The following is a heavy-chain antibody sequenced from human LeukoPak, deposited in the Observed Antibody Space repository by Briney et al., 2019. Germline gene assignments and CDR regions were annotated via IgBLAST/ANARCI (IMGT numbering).Heavy chain of an antibody. CDR3: ALTGGSYDY. CDR1: GFTFSSYG. V-gene: IGHV3-30*03. J-gene: IGHJ4*02. D-gene: IGHD2-15*01. CDR2: ISYDGSNK. Sequence: QAGGSLRLTCAASGFTFSSYGMHWVRQAPGKGLEWVALISYDGSNKYYTDSVKGRFAISRENSKTTLYLQMNSLRTEDTAVYFCALTGGSYDYWGQGTLVTVSS.